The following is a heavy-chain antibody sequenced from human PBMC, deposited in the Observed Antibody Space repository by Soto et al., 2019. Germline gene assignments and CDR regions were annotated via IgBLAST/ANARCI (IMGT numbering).Heavy chain of an antibody. D-gene: IGHD3-3*01. CDR3: AAGIFGVVSPGY. V-gene: IGHV1-58*02. CDR2: IVVGSGNT. Sequence: SVKVSCKASGFTFTSSAMQWVRQARGQRLEWIGWIVVGSGNTNYAQKFQERVTITRDMSTSTAYMELSSLRSEDTAVYYCAAGIFGVVSPGYWGQGTLVTVSS. J-gene: IGHJ4*02. CDR1: GFTFTSSA.